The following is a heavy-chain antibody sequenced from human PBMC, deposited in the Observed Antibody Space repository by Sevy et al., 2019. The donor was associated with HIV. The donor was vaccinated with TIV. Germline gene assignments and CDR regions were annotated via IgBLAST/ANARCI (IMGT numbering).Heavy chain of an antibody. CDR2: ISYDGSNK. V-gene: IGHV3-30-3*01. CDR1: GFTFSSYA. CDR3: ARGNEFGAFDI. D-gene: IGHD3-10*01. Sequence: GGSLRLSCAASGFTFSSYAMHWVRQAPGKGLEWVAVISYDGSNKYYADSVKGRFTISRDNSKNTLYRQMNSLGAEDTAVYYCARGNEFGAFDIWGQGTMVTVSS. J-gene: IGHJ3*02.